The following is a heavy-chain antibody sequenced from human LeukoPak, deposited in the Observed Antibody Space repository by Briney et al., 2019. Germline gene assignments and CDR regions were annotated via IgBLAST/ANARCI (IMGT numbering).Heavy chain of an antibody. D-gene: IGHD6-6*01. Sequence: ASVKVSCKASGYTFTGYYMHWVRQAPGQGLEWMGWINPNSGGTNYAQKFQGRVTMTRDTSISTAYMELSRLRSDDTAVYYCARPSTPRYSSSRPGDALDIWGQGTMVTVSS. J-gene: IGHJ3*02. V-gene: IGHV1-2*02. CDR1: GYTFTGYY. CDR3: ARPSTPRYSSSRPGDALDI. CDR2: INPNSGGT.